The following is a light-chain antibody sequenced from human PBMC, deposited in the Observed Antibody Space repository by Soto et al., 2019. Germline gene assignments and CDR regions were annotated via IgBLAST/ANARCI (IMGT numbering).Light chain of an antibody. J-gene: IGKJ1*01. CDR2: GES. V-gene: IGKV3-15*01. CDR1: REVKTN. Sequence: DIVMTQSPATLSVSPGETASLSCRASREVKTNVVWYQHKAGQSPRVLFYGESIRATGVPDRFSGSGSGTEFVLTISGLHADDLAVYYCHQHHMWPSWTFGQGTKVEMK. CDR3: HQHHMWPSWT.